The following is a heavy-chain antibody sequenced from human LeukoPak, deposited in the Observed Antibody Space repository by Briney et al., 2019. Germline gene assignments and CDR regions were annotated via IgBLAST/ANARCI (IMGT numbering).Heavy chain of an antibody. CDR3: AKDADRTMIVVVTTLDY. V-gene: IGHV3-30-3*01. D-gene: IGHD3-22*01. CDR2: ISYDGSNK. Sequence: QPGGSLRLSCAASGFTFSSYAMHWVRQAPGKGLEWVAVISYDGSNKYYADSVKGRFTISRDNSKNTLYLQMNSLRAEDTAVYYCAKDADRTMIVVVTTLDYWGQGTLVTVSS. CDR1: GFTFSSYA. J-gene: IGHJ4*02.